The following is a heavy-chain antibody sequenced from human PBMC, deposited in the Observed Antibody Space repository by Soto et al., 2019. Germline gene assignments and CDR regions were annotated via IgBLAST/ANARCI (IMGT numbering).Heavy chain of an antibody. D-gene: IGHD1-1*01. J-gene: IGHJ6*02. V-gene: IGHV4-30-4*01. Sequence: SETLSLTCTVSGDSISSADYYWSLSRQAPGKGLEWIGHIFYSGTTYYNPSLKSRLTISVDTSKNQFSLRLTSVTAADTAVYYCARDLWVEPELYYYGMDVWGQGTTVTVSS. CDR3: ARDLWVEPELYYYGMDV. CDR2: IFYSGTT. CDR1: GDSISSADYY.